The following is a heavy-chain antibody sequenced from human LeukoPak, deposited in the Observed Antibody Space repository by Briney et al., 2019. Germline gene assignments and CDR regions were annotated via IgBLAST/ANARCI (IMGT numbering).Heavy chain of an antibody. CDR3: AKKWSGDYDSSGVNDAFDI. V-gene: IGHV3-30*02. Sequence: GGSLRLSCAASGFTFSSYAMHWVRQAAGKWLEWVTFIRYDGTNKYYADSVKGRFTISRDNSKNTLYLQMNSLRPEDTAVYYCAKKWSGDYDSSGVNDAFDIWGQGTMVTVSS. J-gene: IGHJ3*02. D-gene: IGHD3-22*01. CDR2: IRYDGTNK. CDR1: GFTFSSYA.